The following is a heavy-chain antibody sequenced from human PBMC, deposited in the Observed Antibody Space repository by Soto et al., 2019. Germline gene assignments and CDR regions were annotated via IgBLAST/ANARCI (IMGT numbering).Heavy chain of an antibody. V-gene: IGHV3-9*01. CDR2: ISWNSGSI. CDR3: AKDRYSSGWYYFDY. Sequence: SLRLSCAASGFTFDDYAMHWVRQAPGKGLEWVSGISWNSGSIGYADSVKGRFTISRDNAKNSLYLQMNSLRAEDTALCYCAKDRYSSGWYYFDYWSQGTLVPVSS. J-gene: IGHJ4*02. CDR1: GFTFDDYA. D-gene: IGHD6-19*01.